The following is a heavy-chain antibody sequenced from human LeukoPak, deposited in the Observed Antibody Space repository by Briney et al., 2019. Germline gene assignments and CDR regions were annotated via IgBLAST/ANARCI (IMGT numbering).Heavy chain of an antibody. D-gene: IGHD3-22*01. CDR1: GGTFSSYA. CDR3: ARGRYYDSSGPGFDP. V-gene: IGHV1-69*04. J-gene: IGHJ5*02. Sequence: SVKVSCKASGGTFSSYAISWVRQAPGQGLEWMGRIIPILGIANYAQKFQGRVTITADKSTSTAYMELSSLRSEDTAVYYCARGRYYDSSGPGFDPWGQGTLVTVSS. CDR2: IIPILGIA.